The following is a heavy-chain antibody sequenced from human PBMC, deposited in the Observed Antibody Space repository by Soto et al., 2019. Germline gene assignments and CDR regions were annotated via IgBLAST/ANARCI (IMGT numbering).Heavy chain of an antibody. CDR1: GGSFSGYY. CDR2: INHSGST. J-gene: IGHJ4*02. Sequence: SETLSLICAVYGGSFSGYYWSWIRQPPGKGLEWIGEINHSGSTNYNPSLKSRVTISVDTSKNQFSLKLSSVTAADTAVYYCARLLGYCSGGSCYGFDYWGQGTLVTVSS. D-gene: IGHD2-15*01. CDR3: ARLLGYCSGGSCYGFDY. V-gene: IGHV4-34*01.